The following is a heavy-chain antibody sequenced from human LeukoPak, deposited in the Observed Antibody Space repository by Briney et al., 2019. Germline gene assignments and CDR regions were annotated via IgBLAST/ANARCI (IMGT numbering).Heavy chain of an antibody. CDR3: VKDAGSSWAYNWFDP. J-gene: IGHJ5*02. V-gene: IGHV3-9*03. Sequence: PGXSLRLSCAASGFTFDDYAMHWVRQAPGKGLEWVSGISWNSGSIVYADSVKGGFTISRENDKNSLYMKMNSLRAEDMALYYCVKDAGSSWAYNWFDPWGQGTLVIVSS. D-gene: IGHD6-13*01. CDR1: GFTFDDYA. CDR2: ISWNSGSI.